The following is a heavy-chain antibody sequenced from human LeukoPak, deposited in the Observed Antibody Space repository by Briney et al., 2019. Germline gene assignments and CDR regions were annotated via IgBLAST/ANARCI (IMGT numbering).Heavy chain of an antibody. CDR2: IASNGGSQ. D-gene: IGHD6-13*01. CDR3: AKRGHYSLNWYHYFDY. J-gene: IGHJ4*02. Sequence: GGSLRLSCAASGFTFTTYGLHWGRQAPGKGLEWVAAIASNGGSQYYADSVKGRFTISRDNSKNTLFLQMNSLRPDDTAVYCCAKRGHYSLNWYHYFDYWGQGTLVTVSS. V-gene: IGHV3-30*18. CDR1: GFTFTTYG.